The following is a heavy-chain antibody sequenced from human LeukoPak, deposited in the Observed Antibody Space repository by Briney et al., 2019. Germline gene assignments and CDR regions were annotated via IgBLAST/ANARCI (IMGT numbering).Heavy chain of an antibody. V-gene: IGHV3-53*01. Sequence: PGGSLRLSCAASGLTFSSYAMNWVRQAPGKGLEWVSVIYSGGSTFYADSVKGRFTISRDNSKNTLYLQMNSLRAEDTALYYCARGKGGYTYDYWGQGTLVTVSS. J-gene: IGHJ4*02. CDR2: IYSGGST. CDR3: ARGKGGYTYDY. D-gene: IGHD3-22*01. CDR1: GLTFSSYA.